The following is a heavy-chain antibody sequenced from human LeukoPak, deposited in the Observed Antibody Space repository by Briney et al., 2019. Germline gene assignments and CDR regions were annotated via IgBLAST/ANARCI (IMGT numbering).Heavy chain of an antibody. V-gene: IGHV1-69*01. CDR1: GGTFSSYA. CDR3: ARESGGYYDSSGYSPDAFDI. D-gene: IGHD3-22*01. Sequence: SVKVSCKASGGTFSSYAISWVRQAPGQGLEWMGGIIPIFGTANYAQKFQGRVTITADESTSTAYMELSSLRSEDTAVYYCARESGGYYDSSGYSPDAFDIWGQGTMVTVSS. J-gene: IGHJ3*02. CDR2: IIPIFGTA.